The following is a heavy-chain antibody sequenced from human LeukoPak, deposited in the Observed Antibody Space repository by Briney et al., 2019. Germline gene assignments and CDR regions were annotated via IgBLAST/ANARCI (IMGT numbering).Heavy chain of an antibody. V-gene: IGHV1-69*05. CDR2: IIPIFGTA. CDR1: GGTFSSYA. D-gene: IGHD3-22*01. J-gene: IGHJ4*02. CDR3: VRDRGYSTFDY. Sequence: ASVKVSCKASGGTFSSYAISWVRQAPGQGLEWMGGIIPIFGTANYAQKFQGRVTITTDESTSTAYMELSSLRSEDTAVYFCVRDRGYSTFDYWGQGTLVTVSS.